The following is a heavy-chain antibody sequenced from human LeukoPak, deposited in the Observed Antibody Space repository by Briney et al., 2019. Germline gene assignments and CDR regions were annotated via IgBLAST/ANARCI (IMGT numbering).Heavy chain of an antibody. Sequence: SSETLSLTCTVSGGSISSYYWSWIRQPPGKGLEWIGYVYYSGSTNYNPSLKSRVTISVDTSKNQFSLKLSSVTAADTAVYYCASSPIFGVVLPRPNWFDPWGQGTLVTVSS. V-gene: IGHV4-59*01. D-gene: IGHD3-3*01. CDR3: ASSPIFGVVLPRPNWFDP. CDR2: VYYSGST. J-gene: IGHJ5*02. CDR1: GGSISSYY.